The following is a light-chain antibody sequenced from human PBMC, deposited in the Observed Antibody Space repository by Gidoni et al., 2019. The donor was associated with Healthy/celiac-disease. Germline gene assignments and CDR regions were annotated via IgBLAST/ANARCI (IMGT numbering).Light chain of an antibody. Sequence: DIQMTQSPSSLSASVGDRVTITCRASQSISSYLNWYQQKPGKAPKLLIYAASSLQSGVPSRSSGSGSGTEFTLTISSLQPEDFATYYCQQSYSTTWTLGQGTKVEIK. J-gene: IGKJ1*01. CDR3: QQSYSTTWT. V-gene: IGKV1-39*01. CDR2: AAS. CDR1: QSISSY.